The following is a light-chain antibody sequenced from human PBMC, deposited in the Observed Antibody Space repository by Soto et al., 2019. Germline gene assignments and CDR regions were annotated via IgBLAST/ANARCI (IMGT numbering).Light chain of an antibody. CDR1: QSVIRNY. Sequence: EVVLTQSPGTLSLSPGDRATLSCRASQSVIRNYLAWYQQKPCQTPRLLLFGASNRAADIPARFSASGSGTDFTLTISGLEPDDVAVYYCQQYDFLPLTFGGGTRL. V-gene: IGKV3-20*01. J-gene: IGKJ4*01. CDR3: QQYDFLPLT. CDR2: GAS.